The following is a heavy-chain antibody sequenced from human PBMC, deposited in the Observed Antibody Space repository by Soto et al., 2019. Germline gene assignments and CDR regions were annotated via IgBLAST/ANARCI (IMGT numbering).Heavy chain of an antibody. CDR2: IYYTGNT. Sequence: QLQLEESGPGLVKASETLSLTCTVSGGSISSSLYYWGWIRQPPGKGLEWIGSIYYTGNTYYNPSLKGRVTISVDTSKNQFSLMLTAVTAADTTVYYCARSRSGSWYYFDYWGQGTLVTVSS. J-gene: IGHJ4*02. CDR3: ARSRSGSWYYFDY. CDR1: GGSISSSLYY. V-gene: IGHV4-39*01. D-gene: IGHD6-13*01.